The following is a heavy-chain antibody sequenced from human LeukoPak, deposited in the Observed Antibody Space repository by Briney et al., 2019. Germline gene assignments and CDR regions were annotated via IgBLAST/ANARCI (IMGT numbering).Heavy chain of an antibody. V-gene: IGHV3-53*01. CDR1: GFIVSSSY. CDR2: IYSDGRT. J-gene: IGHJ4*02. Sequence: GGSLRLSCAASGFIVSSSYMGWVRQAPGKGLEWVSYIYSDGRTFYADSVKGRFTTSRDSSKNTLYFQMNSLRAEDTAVYYCATDRPHPRNEPTNFDYWGQGTLVTVSS. CDR3: ATDRPHPRNEPTNFDY. D-gene: IGHD1-1*01.